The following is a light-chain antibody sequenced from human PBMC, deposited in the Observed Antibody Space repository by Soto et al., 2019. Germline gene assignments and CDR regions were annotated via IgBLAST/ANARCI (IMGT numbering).Light chain of an antibody. CDR1: QGISSY. CDR2: AAS. Sequence: AIRMTQSPSSLSACTGDRVTITCRASQGISSYLAWYQQKPGEAPKLLIYAASTLQSGVPSRFSGSGSGTDFTLTISCLQSEDFATYYCQQYYSYPWTFGQGTKVDIK. J-gene: IGKJ1*01. CDR3: QQYYSYPWT. V-gene: IGKV1-8*01.